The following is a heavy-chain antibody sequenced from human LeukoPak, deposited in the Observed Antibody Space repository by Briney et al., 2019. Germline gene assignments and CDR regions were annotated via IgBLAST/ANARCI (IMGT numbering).Heavy chain of an antibody. D-gene: IGHD2-2*03. CDR2: ISDDGSSA. CDR1: GFTFGNYW. V-gene: IGHV3-74*01. CDR3: VSGYCSSTTCYRGAY. J-gene: IGHJ4*02. Sequence: GGSLRLSCAASGFTFGNYWMHWVRQAPGKGLLWVSRISDDGSSANYADSVQGRFAISRDNAKNTVYLQMHSLRAEDTAVYYCVSGYCSSTTCYRGAYWGQGTLVTVSS.